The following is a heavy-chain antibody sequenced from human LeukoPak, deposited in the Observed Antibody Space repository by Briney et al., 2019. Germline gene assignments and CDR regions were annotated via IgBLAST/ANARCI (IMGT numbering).Heavy chain of an antibody. CDR2: ISGSGDST. CDR3: AKRRYCTSTSCHDFDY. CDR1: GFIFSSYA. V-gene: IGHV3-23*01. J-gene: IGHJ4*02. D-gene: IGHD2-2*01. Sequence: GGSLRLSCAASGFIFSSYAMSWVRQAPGKGLEWVSAISGSGDSTYYADSVKGRFTISRDNSKNTLHLQMNSLRPGDTAVYYCAKRRYCTSTSCHDFDYWGQGTLVTVSS.